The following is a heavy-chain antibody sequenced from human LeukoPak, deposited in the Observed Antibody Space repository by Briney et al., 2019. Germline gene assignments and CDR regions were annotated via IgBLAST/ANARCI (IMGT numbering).Heavy chain of an antibody. D-gene: IGHD5-18*01. V-gene: IGHV3-30*03. Sequence: PGRSLRLSCAASGFTFSSYGMHWVRHDPGRGLEWVAVISYDGSNKYYADSVKGRFPISRDNSKNTLYLQMNSLRAEDTAVYYCARGGYSYGYDAFDIWGQGTMVTVSS. CDR3: ARGGYSYGYDAFDI. CDR1: GFTFSSYG. J-gene: IGHJ3*02. CDR2: ISYDGSNK.